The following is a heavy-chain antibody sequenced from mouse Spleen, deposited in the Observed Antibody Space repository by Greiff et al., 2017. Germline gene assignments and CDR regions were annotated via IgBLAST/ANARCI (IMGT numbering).Heavy chain of an antibody. CDR1: GYTFTSYW. CDR2: IDPSDSYT. J-gene: IGHJ4*01. Sequence: QVQLQQPGAELVRPGTSVKLSCKASGYTFTSYWMHWVKQRPGQGLEWIGVIDPSDSYTNYNQKFKGKATLTVDTSSSTAYMQLSSLTSEDSAVYYCARSGITTMVPMDYWGQGTSVTVSS. V-gene: IGHV1-59*01. D-gene: IGHD1-1*02. CDR3: ARSGITTMVPMDY.